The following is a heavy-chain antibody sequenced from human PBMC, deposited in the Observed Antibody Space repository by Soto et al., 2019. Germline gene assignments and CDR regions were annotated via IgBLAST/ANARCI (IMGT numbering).Heavy chain of an antibody. CDR3: ATPGRSVYGDYPYGMDV. CDR1: GYTLTELS. J-gene: IGHJ6*02. D-gene: IGHD4-17*01. CDR2: FDPEDGET. Sequence: QVQLVQSGAEVKKPGASGKVSCKVSGYTLTELSMPWVRQAHGKGREWMGGFDPEDGETIYAQKFQGRVTMTDDTSTDTAYMELSSLRSEATAVYYCATPGRSVYGDYPYGMDVWGQGTTVTVSS. V-gene: IGHV1-24*01.